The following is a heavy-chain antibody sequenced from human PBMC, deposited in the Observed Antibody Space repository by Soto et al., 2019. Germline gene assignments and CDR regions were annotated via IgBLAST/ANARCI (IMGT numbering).Heavy chain of an antibody. CDR3: ARGGEGEWLAPYYYYGMDV. V-gene: IGHV4-34*01. D-gene: IGHD6-19*01. CDR1: GGSFSGYY. Sequence: PSETLSLTCAVYGGSFSGYYWSWIRQPPGKGLEWIGEINHSGSTNYNPSLKSRVTISVDTSKNQFSLKLSSVTAADTAVYYCARGGEGEWLAPYYYYGMDVWGQGTTVTVSS. J-gene: IGHJ6*02. CDR2: INHSGST.